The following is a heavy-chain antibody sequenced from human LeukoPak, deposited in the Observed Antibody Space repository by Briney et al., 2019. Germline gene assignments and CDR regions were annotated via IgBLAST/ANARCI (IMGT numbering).Heavy chain of an antibody. CDR3: ARMGVLGFGELLWRPYYYYYMDV. CDR1: GGTFSSYA. Sequence: SVKASCKASGGTFSSYAISWARQAPGQGLEWMGGIIPIFGTANYAQKFQGRVTITADESTSTAYMELSSLRSEDTAVYYCARMGVLGFGELLWRPYYYYYMDVWGKGTTVTVSS. J-gene: IGHJ6*03. CDR2: IIPIFGTA. V-gene: IGHV1-69*13. D-gene: IGHD3-10*01.